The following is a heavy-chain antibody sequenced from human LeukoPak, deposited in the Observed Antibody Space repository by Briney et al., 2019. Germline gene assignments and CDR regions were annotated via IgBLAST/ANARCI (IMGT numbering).Heavy chain of an antibody. D-gene: IGHD6-6*01. V-gene: IGHV3-21*01. Sequence: GGSLRLSCAASGFTFSSYAMSWVRQAPGKGLKWVSSISTTGTYTHFADSVKGRFSISRDNTKSPLLLQMNSLRAEDTAVYYCARADEYSSSSGDYWGQGTLVTVSS. CDR2: ISTTGTYT. CDR3: ARADEYSSSSGDY. J-gene: IGHJ4*02. CDR1: GFTFSSYA.